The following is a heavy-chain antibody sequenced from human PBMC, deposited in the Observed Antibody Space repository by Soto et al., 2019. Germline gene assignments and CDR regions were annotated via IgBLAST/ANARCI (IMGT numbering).Heavy chain of an antibody. V-gene: IGHV1-18*04. CDR3: VRDQKYFRVNGNWFDS. D-gene: IGHD2-2*01. Sequence: ASVKGLCKASGYTSADSGISWVRRAPGQGLEWMGWVSGNNGASNPAPKVQGRITMTLDTSTGVSYMALRSLRSDDTAIYYCVRDQKYFRVNGNWFDSWGQGTLVTVYS. J-gene: IGHJ5*01. CDR1: GYTSADSG. CDR2: VSGNNGAS.